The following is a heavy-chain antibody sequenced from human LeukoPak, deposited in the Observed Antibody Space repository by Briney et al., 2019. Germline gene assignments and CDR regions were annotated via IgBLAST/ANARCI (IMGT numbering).Heavy chain of an antibody. V-gene: IGHV4-59*01. Sequence: SETLSLTCTVSGGSISSYYWSWIRQPPGKGLEWIGYIYYSGSTNYNPSLKSRVTISVDTSKNQFSLKLSSVTAADTAVYYCARDAQCSGGSCYNEPLGFDYWGQGTLVTVSS. CDR2: IYYSGST. J-gene: IGHJ4*02. D-gene: IGHD2-15*01. CDR1: GGSISSYY. CDR3: ARDAQCSGGSCYNEPLGFDY.